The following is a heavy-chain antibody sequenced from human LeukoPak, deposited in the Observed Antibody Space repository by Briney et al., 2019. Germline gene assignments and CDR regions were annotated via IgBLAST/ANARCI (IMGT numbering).Heavy chain of an antibody. CDR1: GFTVSSNS. Sequence: GGSLRLSCTVSGFTVSSNSMSWVRQAPGKGLEWVSFIYSDNTHYSDSVKGRFTISRDNSKNTLYLQMNSLRAEDTAVYYCAKGRGTMVRGVIVSAVDDAFDIWGQGTMVTVSS. CDR2: IYSDNT. D-gene: IGHD3-10*01. CDR3: AKGRGTMVRGVIVSAVDDAFDI. J-gene: IGHJ3*02. V-gene: IGHV3-53*01.